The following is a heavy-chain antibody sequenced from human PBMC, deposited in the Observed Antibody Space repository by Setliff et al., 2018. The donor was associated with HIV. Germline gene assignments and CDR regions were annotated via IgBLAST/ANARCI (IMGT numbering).Heavy chain of an antibody. CDR3: LLEAPLMMGTTPPL. D-gene: IGHD1-7*01. CDR2: INHSGNT. Sequence: SETLSLTCALYGGSFDAYYWSWIRQPPGKGLEWMGEINHSGNTTYNPSLESRVTISADTTKNQFSLKLNTVTAADTAVYYCLLEAPLMMGTTPPLWGQGTLVTVSS. V-gene: IGHV4-34*01. J-gene: IGHJ4*02. CDR1: GGSFDAYY.